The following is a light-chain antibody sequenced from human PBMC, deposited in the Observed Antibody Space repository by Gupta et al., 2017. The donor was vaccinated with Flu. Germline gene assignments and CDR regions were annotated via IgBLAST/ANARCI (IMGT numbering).Light chain of an antibody. CDR2: DVS. Sequence: QSALTQPASVSGSPGQSITISCPGTSSDVGNSDYVSWYQQDSGKAPKPLIYDVSNRPSGVSSRFSGSKSGNTASLTISGLQAEDETDYYCSSYTSTTTFYVFGTGTKVTVL. J-gene: IGLJ1*01. V-gene: IGLV2-14*01. CDR3: SSYTSTTTFYV. CDR1: SSDVGNSDY.